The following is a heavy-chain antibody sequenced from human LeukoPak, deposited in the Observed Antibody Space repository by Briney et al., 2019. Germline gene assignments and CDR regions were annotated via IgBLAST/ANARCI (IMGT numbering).Heavy chain of an antibody. V-gene: IGHV1-2*02. CDR1: GYTFTGYY. J-gene: IGHJ6*04. CDR3: ARDFCGGDCYSRSTYMDV. Sequence: ASVKVSCKASGYTFTGYYMHWVRQAPGQGLEWMGWINPNSGGANYAQKFQGRVTMTRATSIGTAYMELSRLRSDDTAVYYCARDFCGGDCYSRSTYMDVWGKGTTVTVSS. CDR2: INPNSGGA. D-gene: IGHD2-21*02.